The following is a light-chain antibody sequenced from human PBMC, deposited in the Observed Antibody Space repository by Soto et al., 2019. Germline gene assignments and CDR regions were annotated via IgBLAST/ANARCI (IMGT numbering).Light chain of an antibody. CDR2: EVT. V-gene: IGLV2-14*01. J-gene: IGLJ1*01. CDR1: SSVLGGSRY. CDR3: CSYSSSSTSLYV. Sequence: QSALTQPASVSGSPGQSITISCTGTSSVLGGSRYVSWYQHHPGKAPKLMIYEVTNRPSGVSNRFSGSKSGNTASLTISGLQAEDEADYYCCSYSSSSTSLYVFGTGTKLTVL.